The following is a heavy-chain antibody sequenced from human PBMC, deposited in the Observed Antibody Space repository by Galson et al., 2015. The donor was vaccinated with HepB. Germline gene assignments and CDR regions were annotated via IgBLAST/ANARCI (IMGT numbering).Heavy chain of an antibody. CDR1: GFTFSSYG. CDR2: ISYDGSNK. D-gene: IGHD6-6*01. CDR3: AKDAYSSSSYYYYGMDV. J-gene: IGHJ6*02. Sequence: SLRLSCAASGFTFSSYGMHWVRQAPGKGLEWVAVISYDGSNKYYADSVKGRFTISRDNSKNTLYLQMNSLRAEDTAVYYCAKDAYSSSSYYYYGMDVWGQGTTVTVSS. V-gene: IGHV3-30*18.